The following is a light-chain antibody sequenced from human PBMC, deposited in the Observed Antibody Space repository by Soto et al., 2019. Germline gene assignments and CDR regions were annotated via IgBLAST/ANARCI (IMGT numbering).Light chain of an antibody. CDR2: EVS. V-gene: IGLV2-14*01. Sequence: QSVLTQPASVSGSPGQSITISCTGTSSDVGGYNYVSWYQQHPGKAPKLMIYEVSNRPSGVSNRFSGSKSGNTASLTISVLQAEDEADYYCSSYTSRSTLDYVFGSGTKLTVL. CDR1: SSDVGGYNY. CDR3: SSYTSRSTLDYV. J-gene: IGLJ1*01.